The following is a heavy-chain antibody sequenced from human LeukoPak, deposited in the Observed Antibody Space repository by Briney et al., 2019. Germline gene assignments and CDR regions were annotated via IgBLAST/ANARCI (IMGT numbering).Heavy chain of an antibody. CDR2: ISSSGSTI. Sequence: GSLRLSCAASGFTFSDYYMSWIRQAPGKGLEWVSYISSSGSTIYYADSVKGRFTISRDNAKNSLYLQMNSLRAEDTAVYYCARDSRITMIVVPDYWGQGTLVTVSS. J-gene: IGHJ4*02. CDR1: GFTFSDYY. V-gene: IGHV3-11*04. CDR3: ARDSRITMIVVPDY. D-gene: IGHD3-22*01.